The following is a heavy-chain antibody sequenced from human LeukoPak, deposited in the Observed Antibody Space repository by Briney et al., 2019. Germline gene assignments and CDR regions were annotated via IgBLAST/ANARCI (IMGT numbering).Heavy chain of an antibody. D-gene: IGHD4-11*01. CDR1: GFTFSTFT. V-gene: IGHV3-30*04. CDR2: ISYDGSNK. Sequence: SGGSLRFSCAASGFTFSTFTMHGVRQAPGKGLEWVAVISYDGSNKNYADSVKGRFTISRDNSKNTLYLQMNSLRGEDTALYYCVRQDDYSFDYWGQGTLVPVSS. J-gene: IGHJ4*02. CDR3: VRQDDYSFDY.